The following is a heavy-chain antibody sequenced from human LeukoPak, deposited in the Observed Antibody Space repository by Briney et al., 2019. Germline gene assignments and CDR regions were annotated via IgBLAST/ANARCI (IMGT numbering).Heavy chain of an antibody. D-gene: IGHD3-22*01. CDR3: AREAYYDSSGYPDY. V-gene: IGHV3-33*01. J-gene: IGHJ4*02. CDR2: IWYDGSNK. CDR1: GFTFSSYG. Sequence: PGGSLRLSCAASGFTFSSYGMHWVRQVPGKGLEGVAVIWYDGSNKYYAASVKGRFTISRDNSKNTLYLQMNSLRAEDTAVYYCAREAYYDSSGYPDYWGQGTLVTVSS.